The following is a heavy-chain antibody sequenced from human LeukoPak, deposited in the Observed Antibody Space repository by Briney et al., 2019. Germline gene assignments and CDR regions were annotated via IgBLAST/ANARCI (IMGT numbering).Heavy chain of an antibody. D-gene: IGHD3-22*01. Sequence: SETLSLTCAVSGGSISSGGYSWSWIRQPPGKGLEWIGYIYHSGSTYYNPSLKSRVTISVDRSKNQFSLKLSSVTAADTAVYYCAREASDSSGYYYFDYWAREPWSPSPQ. J-gene: IGHJ4*02. CDR2: IYHSGST. CDR1: GGSISSGGYS. CDR3: AREASDSSGYYYFDY. V-gene: IGHV4-30-2*01.